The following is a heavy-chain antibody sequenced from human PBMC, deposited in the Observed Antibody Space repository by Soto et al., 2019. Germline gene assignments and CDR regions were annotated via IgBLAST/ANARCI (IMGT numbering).Heavy chain of an antibody. D-gene: IGHD3-10*01. Sequence: GGSISSYYWSWIRQPPGKGLEWIGYIYYSGSTNYNPSLKSRVTISVDTSKNQFSLKLSSVTTVDTAVYYCARDVTTVRGVSYYYMDVWGKGTTVTVSS. V-gene: IGHV4-59*12. J-gene: IGHJ6*03. CDR2: IYYSGST. CDR1: GGSISSYY. CDR3: ARDVTTVRGVSYYYMDV.